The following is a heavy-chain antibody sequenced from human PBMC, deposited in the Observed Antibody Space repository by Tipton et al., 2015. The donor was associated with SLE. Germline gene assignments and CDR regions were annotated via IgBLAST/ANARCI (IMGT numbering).Heavy chain of an antibody. CDR1: GFTFSSYG. Sequence: SLRLSCAASGFTFSSYGMHWVRQAPGKGLEWVAVISFDGINKYYADSVKGRFTISRDNSKNTLYLQMNSLRAEDTAVYYCARDPVPAAAIPYFDYWGQGTLVTVSS. CDR3: ARDPVPAAAIPYFDY. V-gene: IGHV3-30*03. CDR2: ISFDGINK. D-gene: IGHD2-2*01. J-gene: IGHJ4*02.